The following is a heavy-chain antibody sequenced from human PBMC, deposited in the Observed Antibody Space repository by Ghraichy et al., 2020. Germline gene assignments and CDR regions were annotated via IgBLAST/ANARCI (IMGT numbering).Heavy chain of an antibody. CDR2: IDPNSGGT. CDR3: ARDFFSSITSPNYYYGMDV. V-gene: IGHV1-2*06. Sequence: ASVKVSCKASGSTFTAYYIHWVRQAPGQGLEWMGRIDPNSGGTKYVEKFQGRVTMTRDTSTSTAYMEVSRLRSDDTAVYYCARDFFSSITSPNYYYGMDVWGQGTTVTGS. J-gene: IGHJ6*02. CDR1: GSTFTAYY. D-gene: IGHD3-10*01.